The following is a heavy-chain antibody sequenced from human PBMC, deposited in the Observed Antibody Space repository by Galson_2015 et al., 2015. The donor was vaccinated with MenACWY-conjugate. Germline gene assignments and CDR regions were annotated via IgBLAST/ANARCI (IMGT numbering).Heavy chain of an antibody. Sequence: SLRLSCAPSGLAFSNVRMNWVRQAPGKGLEWVARIKCRTDGGTTDYATPVKGRFTILRDDSTNTLYLQMNSLKIEDTAMYFCTRDRDVGGSRWWSDPSGQGTLVTVSS. V-gene: IGHV3-15*01. CDR3: TRDRDVGGSRWWSDP. CDR2: IKCRTDGGTT. CDR1: GLAFSNVR. D-gene: IGHD2-15*01. J-gene: IGHJ5*02.